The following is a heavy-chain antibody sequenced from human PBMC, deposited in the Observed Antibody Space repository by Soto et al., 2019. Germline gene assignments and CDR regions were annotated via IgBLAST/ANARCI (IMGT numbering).Heavy chain of an antibody. CDR1: GGTFSSYA. J-gene: IGHJ6*02. V-gene: IGHV1-69*12. D-gene: IGHD6-6*01. Sequence: QVQLVQSGAEVKKPGSSVKVSCKASGGTFSSYAISWVRQAPGQGLEWMGGIIPIFGTANYAQKFQGRVTITADESTSPAYMELSSLSSEDTAVYYCATSVYSSSRYYYYGMDVWGQGTTVTVSS. CDR3: ATSVYSSSRYYYYGMDV. CDR2: IIPIFGTA.